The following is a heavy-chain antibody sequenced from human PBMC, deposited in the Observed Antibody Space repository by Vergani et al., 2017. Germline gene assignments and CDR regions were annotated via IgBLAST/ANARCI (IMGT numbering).Heavy chain of an antibody. CDR3: ARSAAAGTTYYYYYGMDV. CDR1: GYTFTSYG. Sequence: QVQLVQSGAEVKKPGASVKVSCKASGYTFTSYGISWVRQAPGQGLEWMGWISAYNGNTNYAQKLQGRVTMTTDTSTSTAYMELRSLRSDDTAVYYCARSAAAGTTYYYYYGMDVWGQGTTVTVSS. CDR2: ISAYNGNT. J-gene: IGHJ6*02. D-gene: IGHD6-13*01. V-gene: IGHV1-18*01.